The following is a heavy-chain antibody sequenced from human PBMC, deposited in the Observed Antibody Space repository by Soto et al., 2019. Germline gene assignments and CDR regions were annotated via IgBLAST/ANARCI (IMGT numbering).Heavy chain of an antibody. J-gene: IGHJ4*02. Sequence: PGGSLRLSCAASGFTFTRYSMNWVRQAPGKGLEWVPSISSTTNYIYYADSMKGRFTVSRDDAKNSVYLEMNSLSAEDTAVYYCARESEDLTSNFDYWGQGTLVTVSS. CDR3: ARESEDLTSNFDY. CDR2: ISSTTNYI. V-gene: IGHV3-21*01. CDR1: GFTFTRYS.